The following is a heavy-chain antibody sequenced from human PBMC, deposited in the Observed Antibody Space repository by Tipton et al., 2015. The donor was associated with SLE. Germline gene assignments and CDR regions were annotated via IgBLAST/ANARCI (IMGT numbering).Heavy chain of an antibody. J-gene: IGHJ4*02. CDR3: AGAYSSDPFVY. D-gene: IGHD6-13*01. CDR2: MYFSGSA. Sequence: TLSLTCTVSGGSISTYFWNWVRQPPGKGLEWIGYMYFSGSAGYNPSLKSRVSISVDTSRNEFSLKMNSVTSADTAVYYCAGAYSSDPFVYWGQGVPVSVSS. CDR1: GGSISTYF. V-gene: IGHV4-59*01.